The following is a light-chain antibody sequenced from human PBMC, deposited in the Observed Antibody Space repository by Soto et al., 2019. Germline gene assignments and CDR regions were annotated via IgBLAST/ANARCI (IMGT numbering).Light chain of an antibody. J-gene: IGLJ1*01. CDR2: DVT. CDR3: CSSSGSSTLYV. V-gene: IGLV2-11*01. CDR1: SSDVGHYSY. Sequence: QSVPTQPPSVSGSPGQSVTISCTGTSSDVGHYSYVSWYQRHPGKGPKLVIYDVTKRPSGVPDRFSGSKSGNTASLTISGLQADEEADYYCCSSSGSSTLYVFGTGTKLTVL.